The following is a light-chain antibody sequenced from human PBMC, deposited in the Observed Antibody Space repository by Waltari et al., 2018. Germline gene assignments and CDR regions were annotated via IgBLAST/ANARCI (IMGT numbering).Light chain of an antibody. CDR2: DTS. V-gene: IGKV3-20*01. CDR3: QKYGTLPAT. CDR1: QSVART. J-gene: IGKJ1*01. Sequence: EIVLTQSPGTLSLSPGERATLSCRASQSVARTLAWYQQKPGQAPSLLIYDTSTRATGIPDRFSDSGFGTDFSLTISRLEPEDFAVYYCQKYGTLPATFGQGTKVEIK.